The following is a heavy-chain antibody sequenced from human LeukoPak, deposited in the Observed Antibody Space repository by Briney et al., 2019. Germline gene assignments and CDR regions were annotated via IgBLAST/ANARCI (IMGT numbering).Heavy chain of an antibody. Sequence: PGGSLRLSCIGSGFTFADYGLSWFRQAPGKGLEWVSGISGSGGSTYYADSVKGRFTISRDNSKNTLYLQMNSLRAEDTAVYYCAKADMITFGGVTDFDYWGQGTLVTVSS. D-gene: IGHD3-16*01. CDR3: AKADMITFGGVTDFDY. CDR1: GFTFADYG. J-gene: IGHJ4*02. CDR2: ISGSGGST. V-gene: IGHV3-23*01.